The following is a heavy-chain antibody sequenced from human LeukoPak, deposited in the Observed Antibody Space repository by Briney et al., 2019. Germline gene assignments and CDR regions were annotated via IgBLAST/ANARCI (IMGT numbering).Heavy chain of an antibody. J-gene: IGHJ4*02. CDR2: IYYSGST. CDR1: GGSISSSSYY. V-gene: IGHV4-39*07. CDR3: ARDVRLLYYFDY. Sequence: SETPSLTCTVSGGSISSSSYYWGWIRQPPGKGLEWIGSIYYSGSTYYNPSLKSRVTISVDTSKNQFSLKLSSVTAADTAVYYCARDVRLLYYFDYWGQGTLVTVSS.